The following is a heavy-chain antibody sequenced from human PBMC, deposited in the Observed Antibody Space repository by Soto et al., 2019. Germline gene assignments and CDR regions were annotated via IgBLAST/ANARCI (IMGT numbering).Heavy chain of an antibody. D-gene: IGHD4-4*01. CDR3: ARHISNFRYYYYAMDV. J-gene: IGHJ6*02. CDR1: GYTFIYYS. V-gene: IGHV5-51*01. CDR2: IYPGDSET. Sequence: PVESQKLSWYRAGYTFIYYSSVCVRQQRGKGLEWLGIIYPGDSETTYSPSFQGHVTITVDNSTNTAYLQWTPLRASDTAMYYCARHISNFRYYYYAMDVWGQGTTVTVSS.